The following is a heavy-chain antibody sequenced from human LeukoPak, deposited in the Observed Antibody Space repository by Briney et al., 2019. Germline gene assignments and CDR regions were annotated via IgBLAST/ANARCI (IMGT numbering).Heavy chain of an antibody. CDR2: VIPIFGTA. J-gene: IGHJ3*02. V-gene: IGHV1-69*01. Sequence: SVKVSCKASGGTFSSYAISWVRQAPGQGLEWMGGVIPIFGTANYAQKFQGRVTITADESTSTAYMELSSLRSEDTAVYYCARVKSGELYSGYDRGAFDIWGQGTMVTVSS. CDR3: ARVKSGELYSGYDRGAFDI. CDR1: GGTFSSYA. D-gene: IGHD5-12*01.